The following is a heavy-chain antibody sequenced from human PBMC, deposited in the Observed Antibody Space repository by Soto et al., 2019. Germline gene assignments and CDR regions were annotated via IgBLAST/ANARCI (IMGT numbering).Heavy chain of an antibody. CDR1: GFTFTSSA. CDR2: IVVGSGNT. D-gene: IGHD1-26*01. V-gene: IGHV1-58*01. Sequence: QMQLVQSGPEVKKPGTSVKVSCKASGFTFTSSAVQWVRQARGQRLEWIGWIVVGSGNTNYAQKFQERVTITRDMSTSTAYMELSSLRSEDTAVYYCAAPPAYCQTCYGMDVWGQGTTVTVSS. J-gene: IGHJ6*02. CDR3: AAPPAYCQTCYGMDV.